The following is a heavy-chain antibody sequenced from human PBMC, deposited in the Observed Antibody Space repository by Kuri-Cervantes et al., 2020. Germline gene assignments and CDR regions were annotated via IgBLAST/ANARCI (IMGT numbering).Heavy chain of an antibody. Sequence: ASVKVSCKASGYTFTSYGISWVQQAPGQGLEWMGWISAYNGNTNYAQKLQGRVTMTTDTSTSTAYMELRSLRSDDTAVYYCASSRRRGSGWSSAFDIWGQGTMVTVSS. CDR1: GYTFTSYG. J-gene: IGHJ3*02. CDR3: ASSRRRGSGWSSAFDI. D-gene: IGHD6-19*01. CDR2: ISAYNGNT. V-gene: IGHV1-18*01.